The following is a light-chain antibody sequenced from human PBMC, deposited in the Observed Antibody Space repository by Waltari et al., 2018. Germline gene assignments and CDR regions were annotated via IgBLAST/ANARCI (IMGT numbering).Light chain of an antibody. J-gene: IGLJ3*02. CDR3: QAWDGVAVV. Sequence: YDLTQSPSLSVSPGQTASITCSSDTLGQKYVSWYQLGPGQSPLLVIYDDSGRPSGIPARFSGSNSGNTATLTITGTQSMDEADYYCQAWDGVAVVFGGGTQLTVL. V-gene: IGLV3-1*01. CDR2: DDS. CDR1: TLGQKY.